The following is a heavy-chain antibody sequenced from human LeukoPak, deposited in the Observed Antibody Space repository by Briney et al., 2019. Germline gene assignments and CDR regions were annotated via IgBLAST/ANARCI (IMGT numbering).Heavy chain of an antibody. V-gene: IGHV4-34*01. D-gene: IGHD3-3*01. CDR3: ARISALRFLEWLYDY. CDR2: INHSGST. CDR1: XY. J-gene: IGHJ4*02. Sequence: XYWSWIXQPPGKGLEWIGEINHSGSTNYNPSLKSRVTISVDTSKNQFSLKLSSVTAADTAVYYCARISALRFLEWLYDYWGQGTLVAVSS.